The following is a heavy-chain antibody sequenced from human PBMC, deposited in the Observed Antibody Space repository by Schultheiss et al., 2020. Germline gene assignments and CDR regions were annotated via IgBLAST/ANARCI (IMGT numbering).Heavy chain of an antibody. D-gene: IGHD6-13*01. V-gene: IGHV3-23*01. CDR2: ISGSGGST. J-gene: IGHJ3*02. CDR1: GFTFSSHA. CDR3: AKDLDAIAAAGTDAFDI. Sequence: GGSLRLSCAASGFTFSSHAMSWVRQAPGKGLEWVSGISGSGGSTYYADSMKGRFTISRDNSKNTLYLQMNSLRAEDTAVYYCAKDLDAIAAAGTDAFDIWGQGTMVTVSS.